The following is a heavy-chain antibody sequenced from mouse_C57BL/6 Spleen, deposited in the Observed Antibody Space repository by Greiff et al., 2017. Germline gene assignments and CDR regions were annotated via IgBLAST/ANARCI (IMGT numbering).Heavy chain of an antibody. Sequence: VQLQQSGAELVKPGASVKLSCKASGYTFTSYWMQWVKQRPGQGLEWIGEIDPSDSYTNYNQKFKGKATLTVDTSSSTAYMQLSSLTSEDSAVYYCARGYSNYNPFDYWGQGTTLTVSS. J-gene: IGHJ2*01. CDR2: IDPSDSYT. D-gene: IGHD2-5*01. CDR3: ARGYSNYNPFDY. CDR1: GYTFTSYW. V-gene: IGHV1-50*01.